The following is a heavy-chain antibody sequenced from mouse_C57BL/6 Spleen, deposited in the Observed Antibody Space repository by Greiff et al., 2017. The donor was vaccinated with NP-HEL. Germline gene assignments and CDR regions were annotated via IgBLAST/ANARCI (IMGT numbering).Heavy chain of an antibody. D-gene: IGHD2-4*01. CDR2: INPNNGGT. J-gene: IGHJ3*01. Sequence: VQLQQSGPELVKPGASVKMSCKASGYTFTDYNMHWVKQSHGKSLEGIGYINPNNGGTSYNQKFKGKATFTVNKSYTTAYMELRSLTSEDSAVYYCARGGYYYLWFAYWGQGTLVTVSA. CDR1: GYTFTDYN. CDR3: ARGGYYYLWFAY. V-gene: IGHV1-22*01.